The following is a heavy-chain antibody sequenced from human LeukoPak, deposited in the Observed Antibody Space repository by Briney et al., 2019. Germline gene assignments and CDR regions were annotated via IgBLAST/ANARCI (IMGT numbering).Heavy chain of an antibody. CDR2: IYYSGST. D-gene: IGHD5-18*01. Sequence: PSETLSLTCTVSGGSISSYYWSWIRQPPGKGLEWIGYIYYSGSTDYNPSLKSRVTISVDTSKNQFSLKLSSVTAADTAVYYCARGGYSYGKNLHFDYWGQGTLVTVSS. CDR3: ARGGYSYGKNLHFDY. CDR1: GGSISSYY. V-gene: IGHV4-59*01. J-gene: IGHJ4*02.